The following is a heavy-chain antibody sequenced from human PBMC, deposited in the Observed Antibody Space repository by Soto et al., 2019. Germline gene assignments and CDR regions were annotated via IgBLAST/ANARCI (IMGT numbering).Heavy chain of an antibody. J-gene: IGHJ6*02. D-gene: IGHD3-10*01. Sequence: PSETLSLTCAVYGGSFSGYYWSWIRQPPGKGLEWSGEINHSGSTNYNPSLKSRVTISVDTSKNQFSLKLSSVTAADTAVYYCARWVRLSMVRGLRYYYYGMGVWGQGTTVTVSS. CDR1: GGSFSGYY. CDR3: ARWVRLSMVRGLRYYYYGMGV. V-gene: IGHV4-34*01. CDR2: INHSGST.